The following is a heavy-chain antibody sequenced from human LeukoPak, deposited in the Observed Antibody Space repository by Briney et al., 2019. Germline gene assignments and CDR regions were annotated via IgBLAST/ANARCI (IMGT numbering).Heavy chain of an antibody. D-gene: IGHD5-12*01. J-gene: IGHJ4*02. CDR2: IWYDGSNK. CDR3: AKDGRYSGYDSDFDY. CDR1: GFTFSSYG. V-gene: IGHV3-33*06. Sequence: SGRSLRLSCAASGFTFSSYGMHWVRQAPGKGLEWVAVIWYDGSNKYYADSVKGRFTISRDNSKNTLYLQMNSLRAEDTAVYYCAKDGRYSGYDSDFDYWGQGTLVTVSS.